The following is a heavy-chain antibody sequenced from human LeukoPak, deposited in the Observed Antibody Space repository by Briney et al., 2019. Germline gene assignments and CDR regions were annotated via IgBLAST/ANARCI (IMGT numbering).Heavy chain of an antibody. Sequence: GGSLRLSCAASGFTFSSYSMNWVRQAPGKGLEWVSSISSSSYIYYADSLEGGFTISRDNAKNSLYLQMNSLRAEYTAVYYCARDERVAGHADFDYWGQGTLVTVSS. J-gene: IGHJ4*02. CDR2: ISSSSYI. D-gene: IGHD6-19*01. V-gene: IGHV3-21*01. CDR1: GFTFSSYS. CDR3: ARDERVAGHADFDY.